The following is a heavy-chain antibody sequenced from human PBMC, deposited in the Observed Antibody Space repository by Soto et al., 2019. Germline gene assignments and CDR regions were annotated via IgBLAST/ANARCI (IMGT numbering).Heavy chain of an antibody. CDR2: ISSSGSTI. CDR1: GFTFSSYE. Sequence: GGSLRLSCAASGFTFSSYEMNWVRQAPGKGLEWVSYISSSGSTIYYADSVKGRFTISRDNAKNSLYLQMNSLRAEDTAVYYCARGWVAVAVRMDVWGQGTTVTVSS. CDR3: ARGWVAVAVRMDV. D-gene: IGHD6-19*01. V-gene: IGHV3-48*03. J-gene: IGHJ6*02.